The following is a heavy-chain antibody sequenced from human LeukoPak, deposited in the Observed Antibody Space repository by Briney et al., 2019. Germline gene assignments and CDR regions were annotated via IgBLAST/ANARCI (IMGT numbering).Heavy chain of an antibody. V-gene: IGHV3-30-3*01. D-gene: IGHD3-22*01. CDR3: ARDQTMIPLGL. Sequence: GGSLRLSCAASGFTFSNSAMHWVRQAPGKGLEWVAVISFDGTNKYYADSVKGRFTISRDNAKNSLYLQMNSLRDEDTAVYYCARDQTMIPLGLWGQGTMVTVSS. J-gene: IGHJ3*01. CDR2: ISFDGTNK. CDR1: GFTFSNSA.